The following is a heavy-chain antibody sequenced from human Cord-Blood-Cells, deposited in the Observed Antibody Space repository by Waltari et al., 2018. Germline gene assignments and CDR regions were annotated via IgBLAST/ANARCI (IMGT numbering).Heavy chain of an antibody. CDR1: GGSISSSSYY. D-gene: IGHD3-3*01. CDR2: IYYSGST. Sequence: QLQLQESGPGLVKPSETLSLTCTVSGGSISSSSYYWGWIRQPPGMGPEWIGSIYYSGSTYYNPSLKSRVTISVDTSKNQFSLKLSSVTAADTAVYYCARHRKNITIFGVVIISNWFDPWGQGTLVTVSS. CDR3: ARHRKNITIFGVVIISNWFDP. J-gene: IGHJ5*02. V-gene: IGHV4-39*01.